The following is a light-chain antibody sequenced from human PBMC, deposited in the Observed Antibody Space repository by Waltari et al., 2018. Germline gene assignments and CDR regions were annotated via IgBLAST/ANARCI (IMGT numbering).Light chain of an antibody. Sequence: DIQVTQSPSSLSASFGDSVTITCRTSQNIRNYLNWYQQKPGKAPKLLIYAASSLHSDVPSRFSGSGSGADFTLTISSLQPEDYGTYYCQQGYSRVTFGQGTRLEIK. J-gene: IGKJ5*01. V-gene: IGKV1-39*01. CDR3: QQGYSRVT. CDR1: QNIRNY. CDR2: AAS.